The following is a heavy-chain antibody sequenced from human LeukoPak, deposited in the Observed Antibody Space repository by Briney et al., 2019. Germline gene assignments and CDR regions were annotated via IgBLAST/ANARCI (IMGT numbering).Heavy chain of an antibody. V-gene: IGHV4-59*08. CDR2: IFYSGST. Sequence: PSETLSLTCTVSGGSITGYYWSWLRQPPGKGLEWIGYIFYSGSTNYNPSLKSRVTISVDTSKYQFSLKLSSVTAADTAVYYCARHEDSGSGYYKYWGQGTLVTVSS. J-gene: IGHJ4*02. D-gene: IGHD2-21*01. CDR3: ARHEDSGSGYYKY. CDR1: GGSITGYY.